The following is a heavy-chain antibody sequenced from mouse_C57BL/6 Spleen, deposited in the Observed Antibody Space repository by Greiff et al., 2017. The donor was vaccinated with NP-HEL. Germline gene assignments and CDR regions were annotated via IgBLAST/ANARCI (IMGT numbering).Heavy chain of an antibody. V-gene: IGHV1-82*01. D-gene: IGHD1-1*01. Sequence: VQLQESGPELVKPGASVKISCTASGYAFSSSWMNWVKQRPGKGLEWIGRIYPGDGDTNYNGKFKGKATLTADKSSSTAYMQLSSLTSEDSAVYFCARYYDGSSYWYFDVWGTGTTVTVSS. J-gene: IGHJ1*03. CDR1: GYAFSSSW. CDR3: ARYYDGSSYWYFDV. CDR2: IYPGDGDT.